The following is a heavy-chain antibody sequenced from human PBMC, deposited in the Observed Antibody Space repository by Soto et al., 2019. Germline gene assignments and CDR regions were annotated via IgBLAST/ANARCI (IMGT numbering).Heavy chain of an antibody. J-gene: IGHJ5*02. D-gene: IGHD3-10*01. V-gene: IGHV4-39*01. CDR3: VWYYYASGSLS. CDR2: IYYSGTT. Sequence: SETLSLTCSVSGVSTTSTIYYWGWIRQPPGKGLEWIGSIYYSGTTFYNPTLKSRVTLSIDTSKGQISLNLSAVTAADTAVYYCVWYYYASGSLSWGQGTLVTVSS. CDR1: GVSTTSTIYY.